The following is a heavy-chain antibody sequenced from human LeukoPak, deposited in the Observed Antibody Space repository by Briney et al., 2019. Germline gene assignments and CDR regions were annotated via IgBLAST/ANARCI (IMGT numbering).Heavy chain of an antibody. D-gene: IGHD3-22*01. Sequence: GGSLRLSCAASGFTFSNYWMSWVRQAPGNGLQWVANINQDGSVKDYVESVKGRFTISRDNAKNSVYLQMNTLRAEDTAVYYCATSDDSSGCDWGQGTLVTVSS. V-gene: IGHV3-7*01. CDR2: INQDGSVK. CDR3: ATSDDSSGCD. CDR1: GFTFSNYW. J-gene: IGHJ4*02.